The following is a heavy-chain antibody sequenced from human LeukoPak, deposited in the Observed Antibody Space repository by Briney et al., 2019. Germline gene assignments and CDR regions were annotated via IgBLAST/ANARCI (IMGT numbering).Heavy chain of an antibody. CDR2: ISSSSSTI. CDR1: GFTFSSYS. J-gene: IGHJ4*02. CDR3: ARADRSGYYSFDY. Sequence: GGSLRLSCAASGFTFSSYSMNWVRQAPGKGLEWVSYISSSSSTIYYADSVKGRFTISRDNAKNSLYLQMNSLRAGDTAVYYCARADRSGYYSFDYWGQGTLVTVSS. V-gene: IGHV3-48*04. D-gene: IGHD3-22*01.